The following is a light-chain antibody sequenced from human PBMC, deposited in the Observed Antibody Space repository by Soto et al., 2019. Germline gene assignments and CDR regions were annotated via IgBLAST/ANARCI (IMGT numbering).Light chain of an antibody. CDR1: QSVSSSY. J-gene: IGKJ2*01. Sequence: DIVLTQSPCTLSSSPGERATLSCRASQSVSSSYLAWYQKKPGQAPRLLIYGASSRATGIPDRFSGSGSATDFTLTISRLEPEDFAVYYCQQYGSSPPYTFGQGTKLEIK. CDR3: QQYGSSPPYT. CDR2: GAS. V-gene: IGKV3-20*01.